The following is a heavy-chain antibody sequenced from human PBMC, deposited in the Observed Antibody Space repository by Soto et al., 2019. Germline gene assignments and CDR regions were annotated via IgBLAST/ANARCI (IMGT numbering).Heavy chain of an antibody. CDR1: GDSISGYY. CDR3: AKYRRTDAEGYTFDY. Sequence: KPSETLSLTCTVSGDSISGYYWSWIRQSPGKGLQWIGYVFYTGGTTSTNYNPSLRGRVTISVDMSQNQFSLQLSSVTAADTAVYFCAKYRRTDAEGYTFDYWGQGALVTVSS. V-gene: IGHV4-59*01. J-gene: IGHJ4*02. D-gene: IGHD5-12*01. CDR2: VFYTGGTTST.